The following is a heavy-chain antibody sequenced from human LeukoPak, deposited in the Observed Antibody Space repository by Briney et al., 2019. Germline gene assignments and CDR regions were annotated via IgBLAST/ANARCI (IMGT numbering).Heavy chain of an antibody. CDR2: ISAYNGNT. D-gene: IGHD6-19*01. CDR3: ARDTRSGWSKWYFDY. CDR1: GYTFTSYG. J-gene: IGHJ4*02. Sequence: ASVKVSCKASGYTFTSYGISWVRQAPGQGLEWMGWISAYNGNTNYAQKLQGRVTMTTDTSTSTAYMELRSLRSDDTAVNYCARDTRSGWSKWYFDYWGQGTLVTVSS. V-gene: IGHV1-18*01.